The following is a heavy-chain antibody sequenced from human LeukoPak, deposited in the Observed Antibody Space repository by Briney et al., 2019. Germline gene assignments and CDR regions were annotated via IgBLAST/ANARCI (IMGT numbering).Heavy chain of an antibody. J-gene: IGHJ5*02. Sequence: SETLSLTCTASGCSISSYYWSWFRQPAGKGLEWIGRIHFSETTNNNPSLSSRVTLSLATSKNRFSLNMTSVTAADTAVYYCARGGFAPLDLWGQGILVTVSS. V-gene: IGHV4-4*07. CDR2: IHFSETT. CDR3: ARGGFAPLDL. D-gene: IGHD3-16*01. CDR1: GCSISSYY.